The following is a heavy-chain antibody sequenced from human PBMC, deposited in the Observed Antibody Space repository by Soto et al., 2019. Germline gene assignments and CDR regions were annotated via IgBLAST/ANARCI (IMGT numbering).Heavy chain of an antibody. Sequence: PGGSLRLSCADSGFTFSSYAMSWVRQAPGKGLEWVSAISGSGGSTYYADSVKGRFTISRDNSKNTLYLQMNSLRAEDTAVYYCAKGTSSSWYYFDYWGQGTLVTVSS. D-gene: IGHD6-13*01. J-gene: IGHJ4*02. V-gene: IGHV3-23*01. CDR2: ISGSGGST. CDR1: GFTFSSYA. CDR3: AKGTSSSWYYFDY.